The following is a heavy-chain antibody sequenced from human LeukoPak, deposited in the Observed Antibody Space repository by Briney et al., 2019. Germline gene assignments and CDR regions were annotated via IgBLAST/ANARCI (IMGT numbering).Heavy chain of an antibody. Sequence: QPGGSLRLSCAASGFTFSSYAMSWVRQTPGKGLEWVSAISGSGGSTYYADSVKGRFTISRDNSKNTLYLQMNSLRAEDTAVYYCARGRGGRRYFDYWGQGTLVTVSS. V-gene: IGHV3-23*01. D-gene: IGHD3-3*01. J-gene: IGHJ4*02. CDR1: GFTFSSYA. CDR3: ARGRGGRRYFDY. CDR2: ISGSGGST.